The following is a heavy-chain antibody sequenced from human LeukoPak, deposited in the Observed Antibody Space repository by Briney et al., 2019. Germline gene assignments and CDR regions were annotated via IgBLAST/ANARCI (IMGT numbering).Heavy chain of an antibody. Sequence: GSLRLSCAASGFTFSSYGMHWVRQAPGKGLEWVAFIRYDGSNKYYADSVKGRFTISRDNSKNTLYLQMNSLRAEDTAVYYCAKDREPLVVVPAASAFDPWGQGTLVTVSS. D-gene: IGHD2-2*01. CDR3: AKDREPLVVVPAASAFDP. V-gene: IGHV3-30*02. J-gene: IGHJ5*02. CDR2: IRYDGSNK. CDR1: GFTFSSYG.